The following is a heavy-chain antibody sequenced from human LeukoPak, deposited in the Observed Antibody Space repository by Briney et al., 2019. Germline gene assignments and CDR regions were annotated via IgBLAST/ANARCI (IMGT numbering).Heavy chain of an antibody. Sequence: MSSETLSLTCTVSGGSISSSSYYWGWIRQPPGKGLEWIGSIYYSGSTYYNPSLKSRVTISVDTSKNQFSLKLSSVTAADTAVYYCARLGSGGYYYDSSGIFDYWGQGTLVTVSS. CDR2: IYYSGST. V-gene: IGHV4-39*01. CDR3: ARLGSGGYYYDSSGIFDY. D-gene: IGHD3-22*01. CDR1: GGSISSSSYY. J-gene: IGHJ4*02.